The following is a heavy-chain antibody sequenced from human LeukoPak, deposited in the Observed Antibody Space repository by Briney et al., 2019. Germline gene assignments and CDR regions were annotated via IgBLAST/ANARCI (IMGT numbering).Heavy chain of an antibody. D-gene: IGHD3-22*01. V-gene: IGHV3-21*01. Sequence: GGSLRLSCAASGFTFSTYSMNWVRQAPGKGLEWVSSISSSNTYVYYADSLKGRFTISRDNAKNSLYLQMNSLRAEDTAVYYCARHTPDYYDSSGYWDWYFDLWGRGTLVTVSS. J-gene: IGHJ2*01. CDR2: ISSSNTYV. CDR1: GFTFSTYS. CDR3: ARHTPDYYDSSGYWDWYFDL.